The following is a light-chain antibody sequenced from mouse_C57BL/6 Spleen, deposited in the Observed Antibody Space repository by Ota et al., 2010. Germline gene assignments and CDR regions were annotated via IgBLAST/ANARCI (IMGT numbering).Light chain of an antibody. J-gene: IGKJ5*01. V-gene: IGKV16-104*01. Sequence: DVQITQSPSYLAASPGETITINCRASKSISKYLAWFQEKPGKTNNLLIYSGSTLQSGIPSRFSGSGSGTDFTLTISSLEPEDFAMYYCQQHNEYPLTFGAGTKLELK. CDR1: KSISKY. CDR2: SGS. CDR3: QQHNEYPLT.